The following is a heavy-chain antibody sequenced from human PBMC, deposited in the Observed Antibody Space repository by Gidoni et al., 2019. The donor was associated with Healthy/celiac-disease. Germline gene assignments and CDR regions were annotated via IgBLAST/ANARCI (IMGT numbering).Heavy chain of an antibody. J-gene: IGHJ4*02. Sequence: EVQLVESGGGLVKPGGSLRLSCTASGFTFTNTWMSWVRQAPGKGLEWVGRIQSKTDGGTTDYAAPVTGRFSISRDDSKSTLFLQMNSLKTEDTAVYYCTPAGGYCGDGSCYSVDYWGQGTLVTVSS. D-gene: IGHD2-15*01. CDR1: GFTFTNTW. CDR2: IQSKTDGGTT. CDR3: TPAGGYCGDGSCYSVDY. V-gene: IGHV3-15*01.